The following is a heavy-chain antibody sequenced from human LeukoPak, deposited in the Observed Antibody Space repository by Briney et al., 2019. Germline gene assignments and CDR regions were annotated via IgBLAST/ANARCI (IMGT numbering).Heavy chain of an antibody. CDR3: ARDYGGNSGMDV. Sequence: RASVKVSCKASGYTFTGYFIHWVRQAPGEGLDWMGWINPNSGGTNYAQKFQGRVTMTRDTSVTTAYMELSSFRSDDTAVYYCARDYGGNSGMDVWGLGTTVTVS. D-gene: IGHD4-23*01. CDR2: INPNSGGT. V-gene: IGHV1-2*02. J-gene: IGHJ6*02. CDR1: GYTFTGYF.